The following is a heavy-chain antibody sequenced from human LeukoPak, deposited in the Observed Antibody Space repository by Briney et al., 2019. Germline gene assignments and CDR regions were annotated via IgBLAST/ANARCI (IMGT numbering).Heavy chain of an antibody. D-gene: IGHD3-22*01. CDR3: ASYPRSYYDSSDSLDY. Sequence: GGSLRLSCAASGFTFSSYWMSWVRQAPGKGLEWVSSISSSSSYIYYADSVKGRFTISRDNAKNSLYLQMNSLRAEDTAVYYCASYPRSYYDSSDSLDYWGQGTLVTVSS. V-gene: IGHV3-21*01. CDR2: ISSSSSYI. CDR1: GFTFSSYW. J-gene: IGHJ4*02.